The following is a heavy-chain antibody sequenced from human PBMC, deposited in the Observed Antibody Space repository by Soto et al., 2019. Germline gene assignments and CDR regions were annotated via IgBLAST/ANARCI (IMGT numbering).Heavy chain of an antibody. J-gene: IGHJ4*02. V-gene: IGHV4-30-4*01. D-gene: IGHD2-2*01. CDR3: ARGSHNVLVPAAIDY. CDR1: GGSISSGDYY. CDR2: IYYSGST. Sequence: QVQLQESGPGLVKPSQTLSLTCTVSGGSISSGDYYWSWIRQPPGKGLEWIGYIYYSGSTYYNPSLKSRVTISVDTSKNQFSLKLSSVTAADTAVYYCARGSHNVLVPAAIDYWGQGTLVTVSS.